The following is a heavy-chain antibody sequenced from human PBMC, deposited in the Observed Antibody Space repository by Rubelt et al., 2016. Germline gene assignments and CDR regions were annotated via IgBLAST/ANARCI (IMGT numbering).Heavy chain of an antibody. V-gene: IGHV3-9*01. J-gene: IGHJ4*02. D-gene: IGHD3-22*01. Sequence: EVQLVESGGGLVQPGRSLRLSCAASGFTFDDYAMHWVRQAPGKGLEWVSGISGNSGSIGYAASVKGRVTISRDNAKNSLYLQMNSLRAEDTALYYCAKDIRYYDSSGYYAYWGQGTLVTVSS. CDR1: GFTFDDYA. CDR3: AKDIRYYDSSGYYAY. CDR2: ISGNSGSI.